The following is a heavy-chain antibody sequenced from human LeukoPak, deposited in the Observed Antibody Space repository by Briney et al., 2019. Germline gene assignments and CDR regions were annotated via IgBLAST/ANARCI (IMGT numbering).Heavy chain of an antibody. CDR1: GVSITSDY. CDR2: LYTGGIT. Sequence: ASETLSLTCTVSGVSITSDYWSWIRQPPGKGLEWIGFLYTGGITIYNPSLKSRVTISVDTSKNQFSLKLTSVTAADTAVYYCSRSSTYYGSFDPWGQGTLVTVSS. D-gene: IGHD3-3*01. CDR3: SRSSTYYGSFDP. V-gene: IGHV4-4*09. J-gene: IGHJ5*02.